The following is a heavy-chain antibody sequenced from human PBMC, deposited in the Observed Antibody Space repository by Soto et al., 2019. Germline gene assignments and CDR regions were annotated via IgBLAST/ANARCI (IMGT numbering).Heavy chain of an antibody. CDR1: GFTFSNAW. J-gene: IGHJ5*02. CDR3: TTVNYVWGSYAIA. CDR2: IKSKTDGGTT. D-gene: IGHD3-16*01. V-gene: IGHV3-15*01. Sequence: GVLRLSCAASGFTFSNAWMSWVRQAPGKGLEWVGRIKSKTDGGTTDYAAPVKGRFTISRDDSKNTLYLQMNSLKTEDTAVYYCTTVNYVWGSYAIAWGQGTLVTVSS.